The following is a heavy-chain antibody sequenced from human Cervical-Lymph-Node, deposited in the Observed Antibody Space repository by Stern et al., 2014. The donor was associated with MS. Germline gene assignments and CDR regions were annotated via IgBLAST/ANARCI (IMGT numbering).Heavy chain of an antibody. Sequence: DQLVQSGPEVKRPGASLKISCQASGYTFTSYWIGWVRQMPGKGLEWIAIIFPGGSDIRYSPSFQGQVPISAEKSSSTAYLQWNNLKASDTAIYYCARQRYFDYWGQGTLVTVSS. CDR3: ARQRYFDY. CDR1: GYTFTSYW. CDR2: IFPGGSDI. J-gene: IGHJ4*02. V-gene: IGHV5-51*01.